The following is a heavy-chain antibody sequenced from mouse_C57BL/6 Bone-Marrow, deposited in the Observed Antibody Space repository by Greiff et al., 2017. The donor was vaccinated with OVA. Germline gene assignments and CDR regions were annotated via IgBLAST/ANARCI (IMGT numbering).Heavy chain of an antibody. V-gene: IGHV14-4*01. CDR2: IDPENGDT. J-gene: IGHJ2*01. CDR3: DGYYY. Sequence: QQSGAELVRPGASVKLSCTASGITIKDDYMHWVKQRPEQGLEWIGWIDPENGDTEYASKFQGKATITVDTSSNTAYLQLSSLTSEDTAVYYCDGYYYWGQGTTLTVSS. CDR1: GITIKDDY. D-gene: IGHD2-3*01.